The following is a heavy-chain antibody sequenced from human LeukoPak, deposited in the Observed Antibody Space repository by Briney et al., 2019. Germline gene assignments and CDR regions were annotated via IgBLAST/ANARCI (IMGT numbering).Heavy chain of an antibody. CDR1: GLTFSTYA. CDR3: AKGRGTTGIDDAFDF. Sequence: GGSLRLSCAASGLTFSTYAMNWVRQAPGKGLEWVSVIGGACGSIYYADSVKGRFTISRDKSKNTVYQQMNSLRAEDTALYDCAKGRGTTGIDDAFDFWGQGTMVAVSS. V-gene: IGHV3-23*01. CDR2: IGGACGSI. D-gene: IGHD1-1*01. J-gene: IGHJ3*01.